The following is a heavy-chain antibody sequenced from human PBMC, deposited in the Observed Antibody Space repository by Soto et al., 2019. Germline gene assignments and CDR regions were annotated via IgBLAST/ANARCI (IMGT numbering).Heavy chain of an antibody. CDR1: GGTFSSSA. CDR3: ARDKGRQQLGGNYYYSTDI. Sequence: ASVKVSCKASGGTFSSSAFSWVRQAPGQGLEWMGGIIPLFRTPDYGQRFQGRVTITADESAGTVYMELRGLRSEDTAVYFCARDKGRQQLGGNYYYSTDIWGQGTTVTVSS. CDR2: IIPLFRTP. V-gene: IGHV1-69*13. D-gene: IGHD3-3*02. J-gene: IGHJ6*02.